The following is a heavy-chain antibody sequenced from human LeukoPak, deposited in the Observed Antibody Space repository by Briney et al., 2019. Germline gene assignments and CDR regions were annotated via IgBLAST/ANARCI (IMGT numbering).Heavy chain of an antibody. J-gene: IGHJ6*02. CDR1: GYTFTGYY. Sequence: ASVKVSCKASGYTFTGYYMHWVRQAPGQGLEWMGRINPNSGGTNYAQKFQGRVTMTEDTSTDTAYMELSSLRSEDTAVYYCATSNRPRYYYYGMDVWGQGTTVTVSS. D-gene: IGHD1-14*01. CDR3: ATSNRPRYYYYGMDV. V-gene: IGHV1-2*06. CDR2: INPNSGGT.